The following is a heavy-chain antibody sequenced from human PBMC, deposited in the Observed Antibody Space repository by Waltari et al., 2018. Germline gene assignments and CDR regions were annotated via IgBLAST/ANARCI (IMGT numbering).Heavy chain of an antibody. J-gene: IGHJ6*02. CDR2: INPNSGGT. CDR3: ARDDHGDYEYYGMDV. CDR1: GYTFTGYY. V-gene: IGHV1-2*02. Sequence: QVQLVQSGAEVKKPGASVKVSCKASGYTFTGYYLHWVRQAPGQGLEWMGWINPNSGGTNYAQKFQGRVTMTRDTSISTAYMELSRLRSDDTAVYYCARDDHGDYEYYGMDVWGPGTTVTVSS. D-gene: IGHD4-17*01.